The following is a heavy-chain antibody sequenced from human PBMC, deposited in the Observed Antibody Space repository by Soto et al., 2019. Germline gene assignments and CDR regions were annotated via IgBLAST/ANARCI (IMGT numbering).Heavy chain of an antibody. CDR3: AGSGGYNLNCFDP. CDR1: GFRFSSYS. V-gene: IGHV3-48*02. D-gene: IGHD3-3*01. J-gene: IGHJ5*02. CDR2: ISSGTGTI. Sequence: GGSLRLSCAASGFRFSSYSMNWVRQAPGKGLEWVSFISSGTGTIYYADSVKGRFTISRDNAKNSLYLQMNSLRDEDTAVYYCAGSGGYNLNCFDPWGQGTLVTVSS.